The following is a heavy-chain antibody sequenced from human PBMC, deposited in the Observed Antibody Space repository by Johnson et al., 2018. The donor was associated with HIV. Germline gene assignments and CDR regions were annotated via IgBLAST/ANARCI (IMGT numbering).Heavy chain of an antibody. CDR3: VRDTGYCSGGRIGAFDI. CDR1: GFTFSNAW. CDR2: INWNGGST. V-gene: IGHV3-20*04. J-gene: IGHJ3*02. D-gene: IGHD2-15*01. Sequence: VQLVESGGGLVKPGGSLRLSCAASGFTFSNAWMNWVRQAPGKGLEWVSGINWNGGSTGFADSVKGRFTISRDNAKNSMYLQMNSLRVEDTALYYCVRDTGYCSGGRIGAFDIWGQGTMVTVSS.